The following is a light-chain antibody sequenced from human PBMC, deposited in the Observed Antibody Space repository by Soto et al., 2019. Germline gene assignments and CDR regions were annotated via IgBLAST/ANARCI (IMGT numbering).Light chain of an antibody. Sequence: IQLTQSQTSVCASLVERDAIXCRASQGISTWLAWYQQKPGKAPNLLIYAGSSLQSGVPSRFTGSGSGTDFTLTITTLQPEDVGIYYCQQCHATPLTFGQGTRLEIK. V-gene: IGKV1-12*01. CDR2: AGS. CDR3: QQCHATPLT. J-gene: IGKJ5*01. CDR1: QGISTW.